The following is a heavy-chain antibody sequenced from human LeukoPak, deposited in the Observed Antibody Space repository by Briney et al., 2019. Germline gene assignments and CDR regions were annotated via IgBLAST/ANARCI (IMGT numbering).Heavy chain of an antibody. V-gene: IGHV3-74*01. CDR1: GFTFRTYW. J-gene: IGHJ4*02. CDR2: IKTDGSET. Sequence: GGSLRLSCAASGFTFRTYWMHWVRQVPGKGLVWVSRIKTDGSETVYADNVKGQFTISRDNARNTLYLQMNSLRVEDTAVYYCTRTYYYDSRDYFDYWGQGALVTVSS. D-gene: IGHD3-22*01. CDR3: TRTYYYDSRDYFDY.